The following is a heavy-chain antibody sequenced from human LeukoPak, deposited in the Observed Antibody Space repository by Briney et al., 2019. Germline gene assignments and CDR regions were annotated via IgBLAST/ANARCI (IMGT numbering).Heavy chain of an antibody. Sequence: GGSLRLSCAASGFTVSTNYMNWVRQAPGKGLEWVPMIYSDGNPYYTDSVKGRFTISRDNSKNTLDLQMSSLRAEDTAVYYCARRGHGYGSPFDYRGQGTLVTVSS. CDR1: GFTVSTNY. D-gene: IGHD5-18*01. J-gene: IGHJ4*02. CDR3: ARRGHGYGSPFDY. V-gene: IGHV3-66*04. CDR2: IYSDGNP.